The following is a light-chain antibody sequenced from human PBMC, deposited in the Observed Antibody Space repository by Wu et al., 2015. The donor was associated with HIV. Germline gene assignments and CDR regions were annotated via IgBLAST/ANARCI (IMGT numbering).Light chain of an antibody. Sequence: EIVMTQSPATLSVSPGERVTLSCRASQSVSSNLTWYQQKPGQAPRLLIYGASTRATGVPARFSGSGSGTEFTLTISSLQSEDFAVYYCQQYNNWLYSFGQGTKLDIK. V-gene: IGKV3-15*01. CDR1: QSVSSN. CDR3: QQYNNWLYS. J-gene: IGKJ2*03. CDR2: GAS.